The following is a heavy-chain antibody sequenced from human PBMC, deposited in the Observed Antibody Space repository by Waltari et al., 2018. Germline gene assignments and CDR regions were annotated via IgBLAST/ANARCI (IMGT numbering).Heavy chain of an antibody. D-gene: IGHD2-15*01. J-gene: IGHJ4*02. V-gene: IGHV4-61*02. Sequence: QVQLQESGQGLVKPSQTLSLTCTVPGGPISSGSDYWSWIRQPAGKGLEWIGRIDTSGNTTYNPSLKSVVTISVDTSKNQFSLKLSSVTAADTAVYYCASEDYSGPIDYWGQGTLVTVSS. CDR1: GGPISSGSDY. CDR2: IDTSGNT. CDR3: ASEDYSGPIDY.